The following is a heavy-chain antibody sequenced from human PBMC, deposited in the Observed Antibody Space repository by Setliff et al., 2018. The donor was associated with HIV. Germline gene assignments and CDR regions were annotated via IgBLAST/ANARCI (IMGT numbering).Heavy chain of an antibody. CDR2: ISSSSSTI. V-gene: IGHV3-48*01. Sequence: GGSLRLSCAASGFTLTTYSMNWVRQAPGKGLEWVSSISSSSSTIYYADSVKGRFTSSRDNAKNSLYLQMNSLRAEDTAVYYCARGGTYSSWTTGLDYWGQGALVTVSS. CDR1: GFTLTTYS. D-gene: IGHD6-6*01. CDR3: ARGGTYSSWTTGLDY. J-gene: IGHJ4*02.